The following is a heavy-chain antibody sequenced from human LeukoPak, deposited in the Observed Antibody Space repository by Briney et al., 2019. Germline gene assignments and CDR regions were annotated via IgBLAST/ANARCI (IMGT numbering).Heavy chain of an antibody. J-gene: IGHJ5*02. V-gene: IGHV4-4*07. CDR3: ARRAPRANRFTYYYGSGSYFARRFGGGFDP. CDR2: IYTSVST. D-gene: IGHD3-10*01. Sequence: PSETLTLTCTISGGSMSSYYWNWIRQPAGKGLEWIGRIYTSVSTYYNPSLKSRVTISVDTSKNQFSLKLSSVTAADTAVYYCARRAPRANRFTYYYGSGSYFARRFGGGFDPWGQGTLVTVSS. CDR1: GGSMSSYY.